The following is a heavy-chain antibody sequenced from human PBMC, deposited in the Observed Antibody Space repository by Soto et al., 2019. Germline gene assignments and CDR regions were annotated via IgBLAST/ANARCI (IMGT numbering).Heavy chain of an antibody. CDR2: LSRGDER. J-gene: IGHJ6*02. Sequence: QVQLQESGPGLVKPSETLSLTCTVSGAPITTTKWWAWVRLPPGKGLEWIGELSRGDERSSNPSLEGRFTMSLDKSNNPFSMKLTSVTAADTAIYYWETQTIAYAWGVWGRGTSVTVSS. CDR3: ETQTIAYAWGV. D-gene: IGHD3-16*01. V-gene: IGHV4-4*02. CDR1: GAPITTTKW.